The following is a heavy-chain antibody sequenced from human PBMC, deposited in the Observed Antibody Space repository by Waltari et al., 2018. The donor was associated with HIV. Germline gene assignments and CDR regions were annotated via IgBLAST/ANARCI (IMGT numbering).Heavy chain of an antibody. CDR2: IYSGGST. J-gene: IGHJ2*01. CDR1: GFTVGSTY. D-gene: IGHD6-13*01. V-gene: IGHV3-53*01. CDR3: ARADSSSWLWYFDL. Sequence: EVQLVESGGGLIQPGGSLRFSGEASGFTVGSTYMAWDRQAPGKGLEWVSVIYSGGSTYYADSVKGRFTISRDNSKNTLYLQMNSLRAEDTAVYYCARADSSSWLWYFDLWGRGTLVTVSS.